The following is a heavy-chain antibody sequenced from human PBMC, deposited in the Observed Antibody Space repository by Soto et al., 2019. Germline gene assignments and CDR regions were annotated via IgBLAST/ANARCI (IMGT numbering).Heavy chain of an antibody. CDR1: GYSFTSYG. J-gene: IGHJ4*02. Sequence: ASVKVSCKASGYSFTSYGISWLRQAPGQGLEWMGWISAYNGNTNYAQKLQGRVTMTTDTSTSTAYMELRSLRSDDTAVYYCASHRSGVPAAYESFDYWGQGTLVTVSS. CDR3: ASHRSGVPAAYESFDY. V-gene: IGHV1-18*04. CDR2: ISAYNGNT. D-gene: IGHD2-2*01.